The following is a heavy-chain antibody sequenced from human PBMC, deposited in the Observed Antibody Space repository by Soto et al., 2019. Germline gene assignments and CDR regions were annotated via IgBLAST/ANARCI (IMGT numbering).Heavy chain of an antibody. CDR1: GFTFSSYV. D-gene: IGHD1-1*01. J-gene: IGHJ4*02. CDR2: ITYSGGGT. CDR3: GRVDWNPGAD. V-gene: IGHV3-23*01. Sequence: SLRLSCAASGFTFSSYVMYWVRQAPGKGLEWVSAITYSGGGTYYADSVKGRFTITRDNAKNTVHLQMDNLRAEDTGVYYCGRVDWNPGADWGQGTLVTVS.